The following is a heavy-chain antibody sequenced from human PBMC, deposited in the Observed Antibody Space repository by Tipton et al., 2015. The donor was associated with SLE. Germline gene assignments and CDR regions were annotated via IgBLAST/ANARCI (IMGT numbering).Heavy chain of an antibody. V-gene: IGHV3-9*01. CDR3: AKDIRFMTYAPDAFDI. CDR2: ISWNSENI. J-gene: IGHJ3*02. CDR1: GFTFDDYA. D-gene: IGHD3-16*01. Sequence: SLRLSCAGSGFTFDDYAMHWVRHAPGKGLEWVSGISWNSENIGYADSVKGRFTISRDNAKTSLYLQMNSLRAEDTALYFCAKDIRFMTYAPDAFDIWGQGTMVSVSS.